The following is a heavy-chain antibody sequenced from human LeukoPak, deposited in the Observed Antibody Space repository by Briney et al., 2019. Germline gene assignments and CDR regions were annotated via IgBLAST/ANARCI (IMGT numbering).Heavy chain of an antibody. CDR1: GFTVSSNY. D-gene: IGHD2-15*01. CDR2: IYSGGST. J-gene: IGHJ3*02. V-gene: IGHV3-66*04. CDR3: AKHGGSDPDSFDI. Sequence: GGSLRLSYAGSGFTVSSNYMSWVRQAPGKGLEWVSVIYSGGSTYYADSVKGRFTISRDNTKNSLYLQMNSLRAEDTAVYYCAKHGGSDPDSFDIWGQGTMVTVSS.